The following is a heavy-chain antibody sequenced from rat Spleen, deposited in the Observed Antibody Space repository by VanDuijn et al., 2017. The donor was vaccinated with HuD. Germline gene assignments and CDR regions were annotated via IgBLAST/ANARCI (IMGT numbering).Heavy chain of an antibody. CDR2: ISSDGGRN. V-gene: IGHV5-20*01. D-gene: IGHD1-2*01. J-gene: IGHJ3*01. Sequence: EVQLVESDGDLVQPGRSLKLSCAASGFTFSDYYMAWVRQAPKKGLEWVASISSDGGRNFYRDSVKGRFTISRDNAKSTLYLQMDSLRSEDTATYYCTTRPYYSSLNWFPYWGQGTLVTVSS. CDR1: GFTFSDYY. CDR3: TTRPYYSSLNWFPY.